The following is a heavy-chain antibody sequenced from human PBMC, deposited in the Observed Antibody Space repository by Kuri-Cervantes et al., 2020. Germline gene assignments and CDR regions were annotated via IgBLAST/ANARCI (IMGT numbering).Heavy chain of an antibody. CDR2: IYSGGST. CDR3: ATHSVGATTSWGYFDY. Sequence: GGSLRLSCAASGFTVSSNYMSWVRQAPGKGPEWVSVIYSGGSTYYADSVKGRFTISRDNSKNTLYLQMNSLRAEDTAVYYCATHSVGATTSWGYFDYWGQGTLVTVSS. V-gene: IGHV3-53*01. D-gene: IGHD1-26*01. J-gene: IGHJ4*02. CDR1: GFTVSSNY.